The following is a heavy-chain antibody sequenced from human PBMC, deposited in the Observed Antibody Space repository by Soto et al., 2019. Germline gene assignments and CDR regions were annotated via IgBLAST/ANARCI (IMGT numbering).Heavy chain of an antibody. CDR1: GGSISSYY. Sequence: QVQLQESGPGLVKPSETLSLTCTVSGGSISSYYWSWIRQPAGKGLEWIGRIYTSGSTNYNPSLKSRVTMSVDTSKNQFSLKLSSVTAADTAVYYCARDGSSSSRYYYYGMDVWGQGTTVTVSS. CDR3: ARDGSSSSRYYYYGMDV. J-gene: IGHJ6*02. CDR2: IYTSGST. V-gene: IGHV4-4*07. D-gene: IGHD6-6*01.